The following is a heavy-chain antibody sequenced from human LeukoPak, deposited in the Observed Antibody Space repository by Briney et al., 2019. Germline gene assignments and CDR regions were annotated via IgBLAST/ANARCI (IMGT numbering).Heavy chain of an antibody. CDR2: IRSKAYGGTT. V-gene: IGHV3-49*03. CDR1: GFTFGDYA. Sequence: PGRSLRLSCTASGFTFGDYAMSWFRQAPGKGLEWVGFIRSKAYGGTTEYAASVKGRFTISRDDSKSIAYLQMNSLKTEDTAVYYCTREGGPTITMIVPFDYWGQGTLVTVSS. CDR3: TREGGPTITMIVPFDY. D-gene: IGHD3-22*01. J-gene: IGHJ4*02.